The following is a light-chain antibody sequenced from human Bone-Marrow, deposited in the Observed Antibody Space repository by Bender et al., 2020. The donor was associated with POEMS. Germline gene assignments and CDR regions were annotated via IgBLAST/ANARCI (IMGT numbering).Light chain of an antibody. CDR3: AAWDDSLNGVV. CDR1: SSNIGTGYA. J-gene: IGLJ3*02. V-gene: IGLV1-50*01. CDR2: GNN. Sequence: QSVLTQPPSVSGAPGQRVTISCTGSSSNIGTGYAVHWYQQLPGTAPKLLIYGNNNRPSGVPDRFSGSKSGTTASLAISGLQSEDEADYHCAAWDDSLNGVVFGGGTRLTVL.